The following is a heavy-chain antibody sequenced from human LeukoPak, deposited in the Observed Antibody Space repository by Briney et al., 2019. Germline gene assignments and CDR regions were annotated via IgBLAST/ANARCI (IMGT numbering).Heavy chain of an antibody. CDR3: ATDNYGTLDY. CDR1: GYTFTSYY. J-gene: IGHJ4*02. V-gene: IGHV1-2*02. D-gene: IGHD3-10*01. CDR2: IDPRSGAT. Sequence: ASXKVSCKASGYTFTSYYIHWVRRAPGQGLEWMAWIDPRSGATKCTKKFQGRVTMTRDTSITTVYLELNGLTFDDTAVYYCATDNYGTLDYWGQGTLVTVSS.